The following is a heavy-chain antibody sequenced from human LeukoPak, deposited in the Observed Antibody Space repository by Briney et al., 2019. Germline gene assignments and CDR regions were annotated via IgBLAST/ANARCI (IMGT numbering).Heavy chain of an antibody. J-gene: IGHJ4*02. CDR2: IYSGDTT. CDR1: GFTVSTNY. CDR3: ASILRSSSGYYFDY. Sequence: PGRSLRLSCAASGFTVSTNYMSWVRQAPGKGLERVSVIYSGDTTFYADSVRGKFTISRDNSKNTLYLQMNSLRAEDTAVYYCASILRSSSGYYFDYWGQGTLVTVSS. D-gene: IGHD3-10*01. V-gene: IGHV3-66*01.